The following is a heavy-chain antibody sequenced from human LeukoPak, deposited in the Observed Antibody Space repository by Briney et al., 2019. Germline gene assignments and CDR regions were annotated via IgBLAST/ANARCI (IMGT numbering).Heavy chain of an antibody. D-gene: IGHD5-24*01. CDR1: ELTLSSNY. V-gene: IGHV3-66*01. CDR3: AQRMNV. Sequence: PGGSLRLSCAASELTLSSNYMSWIRQAPGRGLEWVSVIYSGGSTYYADSVKGRFTISRDNSKNTLYLQVNSLRAEDTAVYYCAQRMNVWGKGTTVTISS. J-gene: IGHJ6*04. CDR2: IYSGGST.